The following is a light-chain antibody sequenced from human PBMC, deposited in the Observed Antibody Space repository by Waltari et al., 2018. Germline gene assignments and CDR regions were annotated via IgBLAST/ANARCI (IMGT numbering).Light chain of an antibody. CDR1: QGISNY. V-gene: IGKV1-27*01. CDR3: QKYDSAPFA. CDR2: TAS. J-gene: IGKJ3*01. Sequence: LQITQSPSFLFSSLRARIPITCRASQGISNYLAWYQQKPGTVPKLLISTASNLQSGVPSRFSGSGSATDFTLTISSLQPEDVATYYCQKYDSAPFAFGPGTRVDIK.